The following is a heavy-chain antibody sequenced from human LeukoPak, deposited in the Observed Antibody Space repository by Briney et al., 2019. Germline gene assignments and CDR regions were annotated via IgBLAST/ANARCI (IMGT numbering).Heavy chain of an antibody. CDR3: ARGKDILTGSDAFDI. D-gene: IGHD3-9*01. CDR2: ISYDGSNK. CDR1: GFTFSVYA. V-gene: IGHV3-30-3*01. J-gene: IGHJ3*02. Sequence: PGGSLRLSCAASGFTFSVYAMHWVRQAPGKGLEWVAVISYDGSNKYYADSVEGRFTISRDNSKNTLYLQMNSLRAEDTAVYYCARGKDILTGSDAFDIWGQGTMVTVSS.